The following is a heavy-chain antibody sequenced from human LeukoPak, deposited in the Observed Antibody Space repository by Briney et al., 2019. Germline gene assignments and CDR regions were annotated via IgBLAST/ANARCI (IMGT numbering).Heavy chain of an antibody. CDR2: IYPYSGDT. V-gene: IGHV1-2*02. CDR1: GYTFTGYY. J-gene: IGHJ4*02. D-gene: IGHD1-26*01. CDR3: ARDPPYSGHYFDY. Sequence: GASVTVSCKASGYTFTGYYIHWVRQAPGQGLEWMGWIYPYSGDTNYAQNFQGRVTMTRDTSISTAYMELSSLKSDDTAVYYCARDPPYSGHYFDYWGQGTLVTVAS.